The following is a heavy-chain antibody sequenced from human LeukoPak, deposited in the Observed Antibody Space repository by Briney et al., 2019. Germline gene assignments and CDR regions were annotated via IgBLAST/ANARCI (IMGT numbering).Heavy chain of an antibody. CDR1: GGSISSSSYY. D-gene: IGHD5-24*01. J-gene: IGHJ4*02. V-gene: IGHV4-39*07. Sequence: SETLSLTCTVSGGSISSSSYYWGWIRQPPGKGLEWIGEIYHSGSTNYNPSLKSRVTISVDKSKSQFSLKLSSVTAADTAVYYCARAPEMATLDYWGQGTLVTVSS. CDR2: IYHSGST. CDR3: ARAPEMATLDY.